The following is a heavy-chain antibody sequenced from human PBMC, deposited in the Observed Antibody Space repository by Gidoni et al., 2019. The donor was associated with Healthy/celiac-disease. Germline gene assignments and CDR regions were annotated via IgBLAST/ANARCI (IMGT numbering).Heavy chain of an antibody. CDR1: GSTFRPYS. V-gene: IGHV3-21*01. Sequence: EVQLVESGGGLVKPGGSLRLSGAASGSTFRPYSMKWVRQAPGKGLEWVSSISSSSSYIYYADSVKGRFTISRDNAKNSLYLQMNSLRAEDTAVYYCARARSGGSCYLGCAFDIWGQGTMVTVSS. CDR3: ARARSGGSCYLGCAFDI. CDR2: ISSSSSYI. J-gene: IGHJ3*02. D-gene: IGHD2-15*01.